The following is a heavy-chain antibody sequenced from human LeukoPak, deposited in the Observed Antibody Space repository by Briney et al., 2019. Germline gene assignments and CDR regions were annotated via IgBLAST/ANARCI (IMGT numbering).Heavy chain of an antibody. Sequence: GRSLRLSCAGSGFTFSSYGMHWVRQAPGKGLEWVVVILYDGSNKYYADSVKGRFTISRDNSKNTLYLQMNSLRAEDTAVYYCAREGVLDSSWHFDYWGQGTLVTVSS. CDR1: GFTFSSYG. J-gene: IGHJ4*02. CDR2: ILYDGSNK. CDR3: AREGVLDSSWHFDY. D-gene: IGHD6-13*01. V-gene: IGHV3-30*03.